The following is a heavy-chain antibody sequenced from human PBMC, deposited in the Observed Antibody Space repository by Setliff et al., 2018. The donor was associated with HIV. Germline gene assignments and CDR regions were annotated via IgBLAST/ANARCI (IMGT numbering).Heavy chain of an antibody. D-gene: IGHD1-26*01. CDR1: GYTFINYG. V-gene: IGHV1-8*02. CDR2: IKTRSGST. CDR3: ALASIVSTARWNH. J-gene: IGHJ4*02. Sequence: ASVKVSCKASGYTFINYGVNWVRQAPGQGLEGMGWIKTRSGSTGYAQKFQGRVTMTRDTSISTAYMDLSSLTSDDTAVDYCALASIVSTARWNHWGRGTLVTVSS.